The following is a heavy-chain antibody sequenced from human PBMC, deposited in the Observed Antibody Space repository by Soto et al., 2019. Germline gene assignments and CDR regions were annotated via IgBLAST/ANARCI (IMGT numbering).Heavy chain of an antibody. CDR1: GGSISGYY. Sequence: QVQLQESGPGLVKPSETLSLTCTVSGGSISGYYWSWIRQPPGKGLEWIGYIYYSGNTNYNPSRKRRVAISVDTSKSQFSLKLSSVTAADTAVYYCARHPYAGDNNWFDPWGQGTLVTVSS. J-gene: IGHJ5*02. V-gene: IGHV4-59*08. CDR3: ARHPYAGDNNWFDP. D-gene: IGHD3-16*01. CDR2: IYYSGNT.